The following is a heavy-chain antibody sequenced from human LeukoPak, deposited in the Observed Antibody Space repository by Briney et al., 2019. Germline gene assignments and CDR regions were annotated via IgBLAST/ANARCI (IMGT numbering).Heavy chain of an antibody. CDR3: AKAPVTSCRGAFCYPFDY. CDR1: GFTFSSYS. J-gene: IGHJ4*02. CDR2: ISSSSYI. V-gene: IGHV3-21*04. Sequence: PGGSLRLSCAASGFTFSSYSMNWVRQAPGKGLEWVSSISSSSYIYYADSVKGRFTISRDNSKNTLYLQMNSLRAEGTAVYYCAKAPVTSCRGAFCYPFDYWGQGTLVTVSS. D-gene: IGHD2-15*01.